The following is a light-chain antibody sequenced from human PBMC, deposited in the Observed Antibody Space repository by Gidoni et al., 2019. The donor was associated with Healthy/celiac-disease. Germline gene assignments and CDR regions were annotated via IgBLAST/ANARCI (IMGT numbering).Light chain of an antibody. J-gene: IGKJ2*01. CDR1: QSISSY. CDR2: AAS. Sequence: DIQLTQSPSSLSAYVGDRVTITCRASQSISSYLHWYQQKPGTAPKLLISAASSLQSGVPSRFSGSGAGTDFTLTISSLQPEDCATYYCQQSYSTPRTFGQGTKLEIK. CDR3: QQSYSTPRT. V-gene: IGKV1-39*01.